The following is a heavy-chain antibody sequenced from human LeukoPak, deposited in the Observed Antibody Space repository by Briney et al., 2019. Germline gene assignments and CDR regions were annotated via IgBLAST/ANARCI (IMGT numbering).Heavy chain of an antibody. CDR3: VSYYYYYYYMDV. J-gene: IGHJ6*03. CDR2: IYYSGST. Sequence: SETLSLTCTVSGGSISSSSYYWGWIRQPPGKGLEWIGNIYYSGSTYYNPSLKSRVTISVDTSKNQFSLKLGSVTAADTAVYCCVSYYYYYYYMDVWGKGTTVTVSS. V-gene: IGHV4-39*07. CDR1: GGSISSSSYY.